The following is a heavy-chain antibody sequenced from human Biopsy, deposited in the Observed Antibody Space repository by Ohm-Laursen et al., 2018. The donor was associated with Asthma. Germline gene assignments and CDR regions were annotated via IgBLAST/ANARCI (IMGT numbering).Heavy chain of an antibody. V-gene: IGHV3-53*01. CDR3: ARGDSSNWSPYYFDY. J-gene: IGHJ4*02. CDR1: GFAVSRDH. CDR2: IYSGGTS. D-gene: IGHD3-22*01. Sequence: SLRLSCTASGFAVSRDHMFWVRQAPGKGLEWVSVIYSGGTSHTADSVRGRFTISRDYSKNTLYLQMHSLRAEDTAVYYCARGDSSNWSPYYFDYWGQVTLFTFSS.